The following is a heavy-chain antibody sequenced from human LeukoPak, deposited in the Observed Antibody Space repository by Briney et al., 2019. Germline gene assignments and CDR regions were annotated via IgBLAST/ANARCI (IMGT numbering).Heavy chain of an antibody. J-gene: IGHJ6*04. CDR2: ISRSSSYI. Sequence: PGGSLRLSCVASGFTFSSYSMNWVRQAPGKGLEWVSSISRSSSYINYADSLKGRFTISRDNAKNSVYLQMNSLRAEDTAVYYCAELGITMIGGVWGKGTTVTISS. CDR1: GFTFSSYS. V-gene: IGHV3-21*01. D-gene: IGHD3-10*02. CDR3: AELGITMIGGV.